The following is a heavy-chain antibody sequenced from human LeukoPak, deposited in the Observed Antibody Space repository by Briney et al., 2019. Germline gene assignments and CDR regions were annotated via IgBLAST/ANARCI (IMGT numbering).Heavy chain of an antibody. D-gene: IGHD3-3*01. J-gene: IGHJ4*02. Sequence: GGSLRLSCAASGFTFSNYTMHWVRQAPGKGLDWVAVISYDGSNKYYADSVKGRFTISRDYSKNTLYLQMNSLRAEDTAVYYCAKDLGSRYYDFEGYFDYWGQGTLVTVSS. CDR2: ISYDGSNK. CDR3: AKDLGSRYYDFEGYFDY. CDR1: GFTFSNYT. V-gene: IGHV3-30-3*01.